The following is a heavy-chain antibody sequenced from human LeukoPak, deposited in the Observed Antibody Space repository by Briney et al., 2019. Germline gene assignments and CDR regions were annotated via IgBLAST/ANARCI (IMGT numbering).Heavy chain of an antibody. J-gene: IGHJ4*02. CDR3: ARYTXXAPFDY. V-gene: IGHV4-39*01. CDR1: GGSISSSSYY. D-gene: IGHD5-18*01. CDR2: IYYSGST. Sequence: SETLSLTCTVSGGSISSSSYYWGWIRQPPGQGLEWIGSIYYSGSTYYNPSLKSRVTISVDTSKNQFSLKLSSVTAADTAVYYCARYTXXAPFDYWGQGTLVTVSS.